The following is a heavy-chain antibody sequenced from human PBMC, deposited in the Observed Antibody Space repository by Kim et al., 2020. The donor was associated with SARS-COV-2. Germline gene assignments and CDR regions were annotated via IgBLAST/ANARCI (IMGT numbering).Heavy chain of an antibody. CDR3: TRRGSSSWYDY. CDR2: IIPMFETA. D-gene: IGHD6-13*01. Sequence: SVKVSCKASGGDFSRYTVSWVRQAPGQGLQWMGGIIPMFETANYAQKFQGRVTITADKSTCTVYMELSSLTSDDTAVYYCTRRGSSSWYDYWGQGTLVTVSS. V-gene: IGHV1-69*06. J-gene: IGHJ4*02. CDR1: GGDFSRYT.